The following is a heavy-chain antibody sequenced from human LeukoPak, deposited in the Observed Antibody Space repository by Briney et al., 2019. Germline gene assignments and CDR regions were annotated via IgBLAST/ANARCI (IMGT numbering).Heavy chain of an antibody. CDR2: ISGSGSNT. V-gene: IGHV3-48*01. Sequence: GGSLRLSCAASGFTFSSYAMGWVRQASGMGLEWVSGISGSGSNTYYADSVKGRFTISRDNAKNSLYLQMNSLRAEDTAVYYCARSRSYGYWGQGTLVTVSS. D-gene: IGHD1-26*01. J-gene: IGHJ4*02. CDR1: GFTFSSYA. CDR3: ARSRSYGY.